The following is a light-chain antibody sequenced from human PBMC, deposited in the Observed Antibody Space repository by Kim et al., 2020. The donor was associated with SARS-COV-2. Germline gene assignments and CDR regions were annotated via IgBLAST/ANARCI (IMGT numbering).Light chain of an antibody. CDR3: QQYNIYPLT. J-gene: IGKJ4*01. Sequence: ASVGERVNITCRASQGISSWLAWYQRKPGEAPNLLIYDASTLESGVPSRFSGSGSGTEFTLTISSLQPDDFAAYFCQQYNIYPLTFGGGTKVDIK. CDR2: DAS. CDR1: QGISSW. V-gene: IGKV1-5*01.